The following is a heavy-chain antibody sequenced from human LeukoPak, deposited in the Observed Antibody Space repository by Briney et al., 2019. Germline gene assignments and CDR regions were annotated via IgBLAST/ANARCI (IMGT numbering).Heavy chain of an antibody. V-gene: IGHV3-21*01. CDR1: GFTFSSYS. Sequence: GGSLRLSCAASGFTFSSYSMNWVRQAPGKGLEWVSSISSSSSYIYYADSVKGRFTISRDNAKNSLYLQMNSLRAEDTAVYYCARRQGYCSCGSCFSLDYWGQGTLVTVSS. CDR2: ISSSSSYI. CDR3: ARRQGYCSCGSCFSLDY. D-gene: IGHD2-15*01. J-gene: IGHJ4*02.